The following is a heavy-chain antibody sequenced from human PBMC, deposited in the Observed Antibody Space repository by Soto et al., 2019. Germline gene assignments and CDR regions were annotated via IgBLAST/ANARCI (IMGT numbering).Heavy chain of an antibody. D-gene: IGHD6-19*01. CDR1: GGTFSSYA. Sequence: GASVKVSCKASGGTFSSYAISWVRQAPGQGLEWMGGIIPIFGTANYAQKFQGRVTITADKSTSTAYMELSSLRSEDTAVYYCARELRSSGWSAVWFDPWGQGTLVTVSS. V-gene: IGHV1-69*06. CDR3: ARELRSSGWSAVWFDP. CDR2: IIPIFGTA. J-gene: IGHJ5*02.